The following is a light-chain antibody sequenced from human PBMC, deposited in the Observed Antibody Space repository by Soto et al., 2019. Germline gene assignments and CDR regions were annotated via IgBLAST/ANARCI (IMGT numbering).Light chain of an antibody. V-gene: IGKV3-20*01. CDR2: GAS. CDR3: QQYGSSPLYT. CDR1: QSISSSY. J-gene: IGKJ2*01. Sequence: VLTQSPGTLSLSPGERASLSCRASQSISSSYLAWYQKKPGQAPRLLIYGASSRAPGIPERFSGSGSGTDFTLTISRLEPDDFAGYYCQQYGSSPLYTFGQGNTLEV.